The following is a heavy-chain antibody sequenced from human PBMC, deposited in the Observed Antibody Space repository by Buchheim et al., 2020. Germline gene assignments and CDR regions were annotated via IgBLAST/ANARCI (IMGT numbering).Heavy chain of an antibody. CDR2: IYRGGTT. D-gene: IGHD3-10*01. CDR3: AKAVLIADYYYGMDV. CDR1: GFTVSGNY. V-gene: IGHV3-66*02. Sequence: EVQVVESGGDLVQPGGSLRLSCAASGFTVSGNYMNWVRQAPGKGLEWVSIIYRGGTTYYADSVRGRFTISRDNSKNTLYLQMNSLRTEDTAVYYCAKAVLIADYYYGMDVWGPGTT. J-gene: IGHJ6*02.